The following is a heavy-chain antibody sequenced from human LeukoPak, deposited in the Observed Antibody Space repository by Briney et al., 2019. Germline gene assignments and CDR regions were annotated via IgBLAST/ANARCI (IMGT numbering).Heavy chain of an antibody. CDR3: ARDQVTETQGFDI. D-gene: IGHD4-17*01. CDR2: ISYIGRT. J-gene: IGHJ3*02. V-gene: IGHV4-59*11. Sequence: AETLSLTCAVSDDSFSSHYWTWIRQPPGKGLEWIGYISYIGRTNHNPSLKSQVTISIDAYNHQFSLKLTSVTAADTAAYYCARDQVTETQGFDIWGQGTMVSVSS. CDR1: DDSFSSHY.